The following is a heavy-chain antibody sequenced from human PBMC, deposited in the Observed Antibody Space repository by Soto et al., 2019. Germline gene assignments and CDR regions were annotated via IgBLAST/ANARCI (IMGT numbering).Heavy chain of an antibody. D-gene: IGHD2-8*01. CDR2: IYHSGST. J-gene: IGHJ4*02. Sequence: PSETLSLTCAVSGGSISSSNWCSWVRQPPGKGLEWIGEIYHSGSTNYNPSLKSRVTISVDKSKNQFSLKLSSVTAADTAVYYCARAKRYCTNGVCYSFDYWGQGTLVTVSS. CDR1: GGSISSSNW. CDR3: ARAKRYCTNGVCYSFDY. V-gene: IGHV4-4*02.